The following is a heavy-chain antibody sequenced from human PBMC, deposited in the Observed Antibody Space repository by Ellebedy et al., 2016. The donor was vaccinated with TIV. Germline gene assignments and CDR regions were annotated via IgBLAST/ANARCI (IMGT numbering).Heavy chain of an antibody. CDR1: GFTFSRHG. V-gene: IGHV3-33*06. Sequence: GESLKISCAASGFTFSRHGMHWVRQAPGKGLEWVAIIWYDGSNKFNADSVKGRFTISRDNSNNTLFLQMDSLRAEDTAVYYCTKDGSGTMNFWGQGTLVTVSS. CDR2: IWYDGSNK. J-gene: IGHJ4*02. CDR3: TKDGSGTMNF. D-gene: IGHD1-1*01.